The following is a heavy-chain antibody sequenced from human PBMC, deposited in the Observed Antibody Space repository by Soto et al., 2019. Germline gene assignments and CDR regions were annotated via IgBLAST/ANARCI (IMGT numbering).Heavy chain of an antibody. CDR2: INAGNGNT. CDR1: GYTFTSYA. Sequence: ASVKVSCKASGYTFTSYAMHWVRQAPGQRLEWMGWINAGNGNTKYSQKFQGRVTITRDTSASTAYMELSSLRSEDTAVYYCAREGSSWYSFDYWGQGTLVTVS. D-gene: IGHD6-13*01. V-gene: IGHV1-3*01. CDR3: AREGSSWYSFDY. J-gene: IGHJ4*02.